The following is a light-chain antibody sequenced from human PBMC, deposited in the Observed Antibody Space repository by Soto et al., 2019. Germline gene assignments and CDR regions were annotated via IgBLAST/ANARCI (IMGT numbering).Light chain of an antibody. J-gene: IGKJ1*01. Sequence: IQMTQTASTLSASVRDKVTITCRASQSISSWLAWYHQKPGKAPTLLIYKASSLESGVPSRFSGSGSGTEFTLTISSLQPDDFATYYCQQYNSYSQTFGQGTKV. CDR3: QQYNSYSQT. V-gene: IGKV1-5*03. CDR2: KAS. CDR1: QSISSW.